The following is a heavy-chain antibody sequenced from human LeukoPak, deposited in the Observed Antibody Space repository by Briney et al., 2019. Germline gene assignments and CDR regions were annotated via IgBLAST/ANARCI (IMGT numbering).Heavy chain of an antibody. Sequence: GGSLRLSCAASGFSFRRYAMGWVRQAPGKGLEWVSTVNESGGRTYYADSVKGRFTMSRDNSRSTLYLQMNSLSAEDTAVYYCAKEGRPNSGGGFFDYWGQGTRVTVSS. CDR1: GFSFRRYA. V-gene: IGHV3-23*01. CDR2: VNESGGRT. CDR3: AKEGRPNSGGGFFDY. D-gene: IGHD5-12*01. J-gene: IGHJ4*02.